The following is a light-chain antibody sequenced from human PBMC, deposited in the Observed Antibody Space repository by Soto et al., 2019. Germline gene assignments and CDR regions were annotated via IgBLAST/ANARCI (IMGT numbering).Light chain of an antibody. CDR2: DAS. CDR3: QQRTSWLFT. CDR1: QTVGIS. V-gene: IGKV3-11*01. J-gene: IGKJ3*01. Sequence: LTQSPASLSLSPGERATLSCRASQTVGISLAWYQHKPGQPPRLLIYDASKRATGIPARFGGSGSGTDFTLTISSLEPEDFAVYYCQQRTSWLFTFGPGTKVDIK.